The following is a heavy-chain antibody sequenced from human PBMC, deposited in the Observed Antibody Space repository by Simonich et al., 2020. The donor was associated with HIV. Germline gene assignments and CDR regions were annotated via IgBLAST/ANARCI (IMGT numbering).Heavy chain of an antibody. Sequence: QVQLQQRGEGLLKTSETLYLPCAVYGTSFSHYYWTWIRQPPGKELDGVGDSSYRGRTHGNPSLKSRVTLALDTSKNQFSLKLSSVTAADTAVYFCARGTQLPNWGYPPRHWFDSWGQGTLVTVSS. D-gene: IGHD7-27*01. CDR1: GTSFSHYY. CDR3: ARGTQLPNWGYPPRHWFDS. J-gene: IGHJ5*01. V-gene: IGHV4-34*01. CDR2: SSYRGRT.